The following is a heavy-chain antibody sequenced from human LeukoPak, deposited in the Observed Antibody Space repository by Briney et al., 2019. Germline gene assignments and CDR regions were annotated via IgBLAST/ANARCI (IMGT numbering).Heavy chain of an antibody. CDR3: AKDRTMCSGGSCYWPIDY. Sequence: PGGSLRLSCAASGFTFSSYSMNWVRQAPGKGLEWVSSISSSSSYIYYADSVKGRFTISRDNAKNSLYLQMNSLRAEDTALYYCAKDRTMCSGGSCYWPIDYWGQGTLVTVSS. CDR1: GFTFSSYS. D-gene: IGHD2-15*01. V-gene: IGHV3-21*04. CDR2: ISSSSSYI. J-gene: IGHJ4*02.